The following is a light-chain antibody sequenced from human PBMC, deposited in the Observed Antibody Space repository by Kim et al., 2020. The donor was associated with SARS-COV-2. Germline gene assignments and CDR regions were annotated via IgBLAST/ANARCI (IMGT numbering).Light chain of an antibody. CDR3: QQSHTWPWT. CDR1: QSVTTG. V-gene: IGKV3-15*01. Sequence: VSPGKGASLSCRASQSVTTGVAWYQHKLGQAPRLLIYGASTRATGVSARFSGSGSGTEFTLTISSLQSEDFAIYYCQQSHTWPWTFGQGTKVDIK. J-gene: IGKJ1*01. CDR2: GAS.